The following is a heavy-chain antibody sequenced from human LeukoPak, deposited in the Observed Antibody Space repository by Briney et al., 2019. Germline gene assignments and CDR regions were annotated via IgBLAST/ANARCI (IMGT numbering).Heavy chain of an antibody. J-gene: IGHJ4*02. Sequence: SETLSLTCTVSGGSISSHYWSWIRQPPGKGLEWIGHIYYTGNTNYGPSLMSRVTISVDTSKNYFSPKLNSVTAADTAVYYCARSYNSGSYYPFYFDFWGQGALVTVSS. CDR2: IYYTGNT. CDR3: ARSYNSGSYYPFYFDF. V-gene: IGHV4-59*11. CDR1: GGSISSHY. D-gene: IGHD3-10*01.